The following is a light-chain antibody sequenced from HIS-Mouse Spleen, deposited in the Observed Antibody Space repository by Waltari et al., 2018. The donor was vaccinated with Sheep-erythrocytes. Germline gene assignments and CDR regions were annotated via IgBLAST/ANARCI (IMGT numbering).Light chain of an antibody. Sequence: QSALTQPRSVSGSPGQSVTIPCPGPSSDFGGYHYVSWYQQHPGKAPKLMIYDVSKRPSGVPDRFSGSKSGNTASLTISGLQAEDEADYYCCSYAGSYNHVFATGTKVTVL. CDR1: SSDFGGYHY. V-gene: IGLV2-11*01. CDR2: DVS. J-gene: IGLJ1*01. CDR3: CSYAGSYNHV.